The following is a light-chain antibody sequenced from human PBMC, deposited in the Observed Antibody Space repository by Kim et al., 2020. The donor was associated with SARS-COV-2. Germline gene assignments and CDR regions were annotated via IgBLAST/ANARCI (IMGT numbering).Light chain of an antibody. CDR1: QSVSSN. Sequence: EIVMTQSPATLSVSPGERATLSCRASQSVSSNFAWYQQKPGQAPRLLIYGAFTRASGIPVRFSGSGSGTEFTLTISSLHFEDFALYYCQQYKDRPFTFGPGTKVDI. CDR3: QQYKDRPFT. CDR2: GAF. V-gene: IGKV3D-15*01. J-gene: IGKJ3*01.